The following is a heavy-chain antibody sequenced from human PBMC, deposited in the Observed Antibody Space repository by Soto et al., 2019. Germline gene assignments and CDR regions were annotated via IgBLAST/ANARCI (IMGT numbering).Heavy chain of an antibody. CDR3: ASDIAVAGGYYFDY. Sequence: GGSLRLSCAASGFTFSSYGMHWVRQAPGEGLEWVAVIWYDGSNKYYADSVKGRFTISRDNSKNTLYLQMNSLRAEDTAVYYCASDIAVAGGYYFDYWGQGTLVTVSS. D-gene: IGHD6-19*01. J-gene: IGHJ4*02. CDR1: GFTFSSYG. CDR2: IWYDGSNK. V-gene: IGHV3-33*01.